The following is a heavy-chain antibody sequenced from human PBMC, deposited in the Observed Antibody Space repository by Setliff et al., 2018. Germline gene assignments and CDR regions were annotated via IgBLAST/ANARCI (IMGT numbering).Heavy chain of an antibody. V-gene: IGHV3-73*01. CDR2: IRGRTDNYAT. CDR1: GFSFSSYA. Sequence: GGSLRLSCVVSGFSFSSYAMSWVRQASVKGLEWIGRIRGRTDNYATAYAASVRGRFTISRDDSKNTAYLQMNSLKTEDTAVYYCAAAPAGSDVFDMWGQGTMVTVSS. CDR3: AAAPAGSDVFDM. J-gene: IGHJ3*02. D-gene: IGHD6-13*01.